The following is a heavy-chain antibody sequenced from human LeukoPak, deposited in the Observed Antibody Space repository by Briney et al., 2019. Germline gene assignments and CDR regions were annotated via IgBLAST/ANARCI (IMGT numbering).Heavy chain of an antibody. CDR3: ARRGHFYAFDF. V-gene: IGHV4-39*01. CDR2: IYYSGRT. J-gene: IGHJ3*01. CDR1: GDSVSNTNYY. Sequence: SETLSLTCTVSGDSVSNTNYYWVWIRQPPGQGLECIGKIYYSGRTNYNPSLKSRVTISVDTSKNQFPLHLSSVTAADTAVYYCARRGHFYAFDFWGQGTLVTVSS.